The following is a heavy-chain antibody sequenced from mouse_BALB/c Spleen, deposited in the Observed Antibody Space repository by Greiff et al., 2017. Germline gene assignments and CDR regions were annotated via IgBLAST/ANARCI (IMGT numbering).Heavy chain of an antibody. Sequence: EVQLVESGGGLVQPGGSRKLSCAASGFTFSSFGMHWVRQAPEKGLEWVAYISSGSSTIYYADTVKGRFTISRDNPKNTLFLQMTSLRSEDTAMYYCARGGYGYFDVWGAGTTVTVSS. CDR2: ISSGSSTI. J-gene: IGHJ1*01. CDR1: GFTFSSFG. CDR3: ARGGYGYFDV. D-gene: IGHD1-1*02. V-gene: IGHV5-17*02.